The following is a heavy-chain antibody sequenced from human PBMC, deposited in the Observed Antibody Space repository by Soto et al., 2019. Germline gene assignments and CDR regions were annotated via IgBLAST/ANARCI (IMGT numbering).Heavy chain of an antibody. CDR3: ARVTRQMLYGPPRNGSNV. CDR1: GGTFGIYA. CDR2: IIPAFGTT. Sequence: QVQLVQSGAAVSKPGSSVKVSCKASGGTFGIYAIGWVRQAPGQGLEWMGGIIPAFGTTKNAQKFQDRVDMTADESTNTVYMELRVLRFDDTAVYYCARVTRQMLYGPPRNGSNVWGQGTTLIVSS. D-gene: IGHD2-2*02. V-gene: IGHV1-69*01. J-gene: IGHJ6*02.